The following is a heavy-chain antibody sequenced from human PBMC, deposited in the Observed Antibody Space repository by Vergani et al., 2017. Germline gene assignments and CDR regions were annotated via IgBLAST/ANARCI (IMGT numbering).Heavy chain of an antibody. J-gene: IGHJ4*02. CDR1: GYTFTNYA. CDR2: IRSHNGNT. V-gene: IGHV1-18*01. D-gene: IGHD2-21*01. Sequence: QVHLVQSGTEVKKPGAPVKVSCKASGYTFTNYAITCVRQAPGQGLEWMGWIRSHNGNTNYAQKFQGRVTMTADTYSTTAYMELKSLRSDDTAVYFCASVASLSSFDYWGQGTLVTFSS. CDR3: ASVASLSSFDY.